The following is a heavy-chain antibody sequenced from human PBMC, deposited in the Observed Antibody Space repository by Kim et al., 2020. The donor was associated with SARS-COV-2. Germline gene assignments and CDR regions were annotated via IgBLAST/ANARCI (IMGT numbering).Heavy chain of an antibody. J-gene: IGHJ5*02. Sequence: PYLKSRVTRAVDTSKSQFSLKLSSVTAADTAVYYCARDRSSSSFENWFDPWGQGTLVTVSS. D-gene: IGHD6-6*01. CDR3: ARDRSSSSFENWFDP. V-gene: IGHV4-39*07.